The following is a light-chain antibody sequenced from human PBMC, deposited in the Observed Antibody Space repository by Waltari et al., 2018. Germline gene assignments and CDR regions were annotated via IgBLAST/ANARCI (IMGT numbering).Light chain of an antibody. CDR2: GKN. CDR1: SLRTYY. J-gene: IGLJ2*01. CDR3: NSRDSSGNHVL. Sequence: SSELTQDPAVSVALGQTVRITCQGYSLRTYYASWYQQRPGQAPVLVIYGKNNRPSGIPDRFSGSSSGNTASLTISGAQAEDEADYYCNSRDSSGNHVLFGGGTKLTVL. V-gene: IGLV3-19*01.